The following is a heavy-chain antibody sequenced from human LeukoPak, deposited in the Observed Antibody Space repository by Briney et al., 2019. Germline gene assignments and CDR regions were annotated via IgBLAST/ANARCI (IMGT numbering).Heavy chain of an antibody. V-gene: IGHV4-61*02. CDR3: ARSLAQQLERGYYYYYYMDV. CDR2: IYTSGST. J-gene: IGHJ6*03. D-gene: IGHD6-13*01. Sequence: SETLSLTCTVSGGSISSGSYYWSWIRQPVGKGLEWIGRIYTSGSTNYNPSLKSRVTISVDTSKNQFSLKLSSVTAADTAVYYCARSLAQQLERGYYYYYYMDVWGKGTTVTVSS. CDR1: GGSISSGSYY.